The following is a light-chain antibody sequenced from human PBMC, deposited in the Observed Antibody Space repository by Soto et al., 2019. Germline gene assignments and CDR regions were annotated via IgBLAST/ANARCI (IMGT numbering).Light chain of an antibody. CDR1: SSDVGGYNY. J-gene: IGLJ1*01. CDR3: CSYAASFYV. CDR2: DVS. V-gene: IGLV2-11*01. Sequence: SVLTRAREVSGSTGQSVTISCTGTSSDVGGYNYVSRYQQHPGKAPKLMIYDVSERPSGVPDRFSGSKSGNTASLTISGLQAEDEADYYCCSYAASFYVFGSGPKGTVL.